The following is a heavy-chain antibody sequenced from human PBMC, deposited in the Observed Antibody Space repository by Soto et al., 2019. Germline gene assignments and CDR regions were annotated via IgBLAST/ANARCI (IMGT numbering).Heavy chain of an antibody. CDR2: VRISRYGATT. CDR1: GFTYHDHG. J-gene: IGHJ5*02. Sequence: SLRRSCATSGFTYHDHGISWVRQAPGKGLDWVGFVRISRYGATTEYAASVKGRFFISRDDSKSIAFLQMNNLETKDTAVYYCTRAPLRCSGGSCYSADAWGQGTLVTVSS. D-gene: IGHD2-15*01. V-gene: IGHV3-49*04. CDR3: TRAPLRCSGGSCYSADA.